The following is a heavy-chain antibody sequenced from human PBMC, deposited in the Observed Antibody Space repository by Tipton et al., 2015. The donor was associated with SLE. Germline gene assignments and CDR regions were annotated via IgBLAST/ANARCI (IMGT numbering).Heavy chain of an antibody. D-gene: IGHD3-9*01. Sequence: SLRLSCAASGFTFSNYAMHWVRQAPGKGLEWVAVISYDGSYRYYSDSVKGRFTISRDNSKNTLYLQMNSLRPEDTALYYCAKAPFEKGPYYYYYYMDVWGRGTTVTVSS. V-gene: IGHV3-30*04. CDR2: ISYDGSYR. J-gene: IGHJ6*03. CDR3: AKAPFEKGPYYYYYYMDV. CDR1: GFTFSNYA.